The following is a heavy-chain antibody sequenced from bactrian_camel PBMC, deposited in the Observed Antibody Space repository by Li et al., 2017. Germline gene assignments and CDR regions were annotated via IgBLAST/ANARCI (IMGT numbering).Heavy chain of an antibody. CDR2: IDSDGSA. V-gene: IGHV3S53*01. J-gene: IGHJ6*01. Sequence: HVQLVESGGGSVQSGGSLRLSCAASGYTYSSGCMGWFRQAPGKKREGVAAIDSDGSANYADSVKGRFTISQDNPKNTLYLQMNSLTTEDMATYYCVKNLYGLGSHFDYWGQGTQVTVS. D-gene: IGHD5*01. CDR3: VKNLYGLGSHFDY. CDR1: GYTYSSGC.